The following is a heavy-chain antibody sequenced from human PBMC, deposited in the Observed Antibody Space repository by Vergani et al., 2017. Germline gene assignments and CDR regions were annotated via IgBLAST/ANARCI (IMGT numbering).Heavy chain of an antibody. J-gene: IGHJ6*03. V-gene: IGHV4-38-2*01. CDR3: AGVSYYYYYMDV. CDR2: IYHSGST. CDR1: GYSISSGYY. Sequence: QVQLQESGPGLVKPSETLSLTCAVSGYSISSGYYWGWIRQPPGKGLEWIGSIYHSGSTYYNPSLKSRVTISVDTSKNQFSLKLSSVTAADTAVYYCAGVSYYYYYMDVWGKGTTVTVSS. D-gene: IGHD6-13*01.